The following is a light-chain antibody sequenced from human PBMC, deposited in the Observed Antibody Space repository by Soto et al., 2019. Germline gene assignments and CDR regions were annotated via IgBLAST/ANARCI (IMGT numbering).Light chain of an antibody. J-gene: IGKJ2*01. Sequence: DIQMTQSPSSLSAFVVDRVTITCQASRDISVYLNWYQQKPGKPPKLLVYDASNLQTGVPSRFSGSGSGSHFTCTISSLQPEDLATYYCQQYDNLPPYTFGQGTKLEIK. CDR1: RDISVY. CDR2: DAS. V-gene: IGKV1-33*01. CDR3: QQYDNLPPYT.